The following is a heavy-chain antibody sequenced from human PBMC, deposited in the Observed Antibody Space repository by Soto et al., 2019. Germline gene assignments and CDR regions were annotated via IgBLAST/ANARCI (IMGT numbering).Heavy chain of an antibody. Sequence: SGGSLRLSCAASGFTFSSYAMSWVRQAPGKGLEWVCRIRNRPNSYTTQYAASVKGRFAVLRDDSENLVYLQMNDLKTEDTAVYYCVRDSGRGFYFDYWGQGAQVTVSS. J-gene: IGHJ4*02. V-gene: IGHV3-72*01. CDR1: GFTFSSYA. D-gene: IGHD3-10*01. CDR2: IRNRPNSYTT. CDR3: VRDSGRGFYFDY.